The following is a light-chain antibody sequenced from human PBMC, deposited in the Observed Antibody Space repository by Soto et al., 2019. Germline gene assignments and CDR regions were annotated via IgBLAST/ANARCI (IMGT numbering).Light chain of an antibody. Sequence: TKSPSTLSEAPGQRPTLSCSASQSISSSFLAWYQQKPGQAPRLLIHGASSRATGIPDRFSGSGSGTDFTLTISRLEPEDFAVYYCQQCGSSPETFGQGTKVDNK. CDR2: GAS. V-gene: IGKV3-20*01. CDR1: QSISSSF. J-gene: IGKJ1*01. CDR3: QQCGSSPET.